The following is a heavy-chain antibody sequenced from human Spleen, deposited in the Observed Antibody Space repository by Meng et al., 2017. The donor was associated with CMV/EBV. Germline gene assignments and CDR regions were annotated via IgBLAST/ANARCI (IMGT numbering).Heavy chain of an antibody. CDR3: AGGSGWPFFDS. J-gene: IGHJ5*01. D-gene: IGHD6-25*01. CDR1: GYTVTSHG. Sequence: SCKASGYTVTSHGVNWVRQAPGQGLEWMAWISAYNGHTNYAHRFQGRVTVTADTSTSTAFMELRSLRSDDTAVYYCAGGSGWPFFDSWGQGTLVTVSS. V-gene: IGHV1-18*01. CDR2: ISAYNGHT.